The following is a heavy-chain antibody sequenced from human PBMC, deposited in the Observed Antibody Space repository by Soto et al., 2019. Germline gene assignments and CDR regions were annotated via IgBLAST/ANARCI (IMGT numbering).Heavy chain of an antibody. D-gene: IGHD3-10*01. V-gene: IGHV3-23*01. Sequence: HPGGSLRLSFAASGFTFGSYSMNWVRQAPGQGLEWVSGIAETGSSTYYADSVKGRFTISRDNSENTLYLQMNNLRAEDTAIYYCAKPVYGSGSPDYWGQGTLVTVSS. CDR2: IAETGSST. CDR3: AKPVYGSGSPDY. J-gene: IGHJ4*02. CDR1: GFTFGSYS.